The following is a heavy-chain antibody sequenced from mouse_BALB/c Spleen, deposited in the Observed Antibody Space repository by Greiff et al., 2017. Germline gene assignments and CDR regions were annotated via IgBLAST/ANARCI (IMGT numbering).Heavy chain of an antibody. CDR1: GYSITSDYA. V-gene: IGHV3-2*02. CDR3: ARGNDYDAMDY. J-gene: IGHJ4*01. Sequence: EVQLQESGPGLVKPSQSLSLTCTVTGYSITSDYAWNWIRQFPGNKLEWMGYISYSGSTSYNPSLKSRISITRDTSKNQFFLQLNSVTTEDTATYYCARGNDYDAMDYWGQGTSVTVSS. CDR2: ISYSGST.